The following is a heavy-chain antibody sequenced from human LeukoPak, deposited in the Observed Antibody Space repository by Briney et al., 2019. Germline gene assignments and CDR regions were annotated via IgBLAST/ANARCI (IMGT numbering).Heavy chain of an antibody. CDR3: ASSNWNYPALPTIEFDY. J-gene: IGHJ4*02. CDR2: IIPIFGTA. V-gene: IGHV1-69*05. Sequence: ASVKVSCKASGGTFSSYAISWVRQAPGQGLEWMGGIIPIFGTANYARKFQGRVTITTDESTSTAYMELSSLRSEDTAVYYCASSNWNYPALPTIEFDYWGQGTLVTVSS. CDR1: GGTFSSYA. D-gene: IGHD1-7*01.